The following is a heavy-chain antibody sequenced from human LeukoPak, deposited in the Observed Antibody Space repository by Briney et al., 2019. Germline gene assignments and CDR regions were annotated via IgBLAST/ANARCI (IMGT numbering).Heavy chain of an antibody. J-gene: IGHJ6*02. Sequence: PGGSLRLSCAASGFTFSSYWMSWVRQAPGKGLEWGANINQDGSGKYYVDSVKGRFTISRDNAKNSLYLQMNSLRAEDTAVYYCARGTYSSGWGRNYYYGMDVWGQGTTVTVSS. CDR2: INQDGSGK. D-gene: IGHD6-19*01. CDR3: ARGTYSSGWGRNYYYGMDV. CDR1: GFTFSSYW. V-gene: IGHV3-7*01.